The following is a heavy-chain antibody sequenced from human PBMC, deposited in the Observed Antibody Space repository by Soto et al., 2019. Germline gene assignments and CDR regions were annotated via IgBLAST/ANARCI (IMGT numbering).Heavy chain of an antibody. CDR1: GYTLTELS. Sequence: ASVKVSCKVSGYTLTELSMHWVRQAPGQGLEWMGWISAYNGNKKYAQKLQGRVSMTTDTSTSTAYMELRSLRSDDTAVYYCARDVGQQLFDYWGQGTLVTVSS. V-gene: IGHV1-18*01. CDR2: ISAYNGNK. CDR3: ARDVGQQLFDY. J-gene: IGHJ4*02. D-gene: IGHD6-13*01.